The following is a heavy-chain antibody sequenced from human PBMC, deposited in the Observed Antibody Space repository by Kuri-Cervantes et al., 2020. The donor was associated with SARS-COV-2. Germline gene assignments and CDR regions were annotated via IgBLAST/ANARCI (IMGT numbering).Heavy chain of an antibody. D-gene: IGHD6-19*01. Sequence: SLILFFKCSVYIFTIYCISWLRQMPGKALECLGRIYSSDSYTNYSPSFQGHVTLSADKSISTAYLQWSSLKASDTAMYYCARLIAVAGTPDYWGQGTLVTVSS. CDR2: IYSSDSYT. CDR3: ARLIAVAGTPDY. CDR1: VYIFTIYC. J-gene: IGHJ4*02. V-gene: IGHV5-10-1*01.